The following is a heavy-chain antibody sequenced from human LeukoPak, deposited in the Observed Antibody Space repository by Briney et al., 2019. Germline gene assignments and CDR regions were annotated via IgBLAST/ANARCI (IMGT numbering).Heavy chain of an antibody. CDR1: GYTFTSYG. D-gene: IGHD3-3*01. V-gene: IGHV1-18*01. J-gene: IGHJ4*02. CDR2: ISAYNGNT. Sequence: GASVKVSCKASGYTFTSYGISWVRQAPGQGLEWMGWISAYNGNTNYAQKLQGRVTMTTDTSTSTAYKELRSLRSDDTAVYYCARAARNYDFWSGYYYYWGQGTLVTVSS. CDR3: ARAARNYDFWSGYYYY.